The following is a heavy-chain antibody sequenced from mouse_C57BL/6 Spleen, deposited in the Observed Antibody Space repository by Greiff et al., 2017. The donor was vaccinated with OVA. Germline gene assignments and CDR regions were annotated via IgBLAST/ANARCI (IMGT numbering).Heavy chain of an antibody. J-gene: IGHJ3*01. CDR1: GYTFTDYS. V-gene: IGHV1-22*01. Sequence: VQLQESGPELVKPGASVKMSCKASGYTFTDYSMHWVKQSHGKSLEWIGYINPKNGGTRYNQKFKGKATLTVNKSSSTAYMELRSLTSEDSAVYYCAREGIYYYGSFADWGQGTLVTVSA. CDR2: INPKNGGT. D-gene: IGHD1-1*01. CDR3: AREGIYYYGSFAD.